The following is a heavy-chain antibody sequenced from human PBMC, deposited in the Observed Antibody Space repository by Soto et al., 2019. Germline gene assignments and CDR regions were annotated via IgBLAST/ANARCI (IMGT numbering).Heavy chain of an antibody. CDR1: GYTFTSYD. J-gene: IGHJ4*02. D-gene: IGHD3-9*01. V-gene: IGHV1-8*01. CDR3: ARGYYDILTGPEYYFDY. Sequence: QVQLVQSGAEVKKPGASVKVSCKASGYTFTSYDINWVRQATGQGLEWMGWMNPNSGNTGYAQKFQGRVTITRNTSISTAYMELSSLRSEDTAVYYCARGYYDILTGPEYYFDYWGQGTLVTVSS. CDR2: MNPNSGNT.